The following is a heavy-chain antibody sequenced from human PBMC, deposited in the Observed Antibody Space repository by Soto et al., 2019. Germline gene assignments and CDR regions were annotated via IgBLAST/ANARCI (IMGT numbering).Heavy chain of an antibody. Sequence: HVQLQESGPGLVRPSETLSLTCAVSGDSIRNGKWWSWVRHAPEKGLEWIGETHESGRTNYNPSLESRLTISVDNSRNQFSLILKSITAADTAVYFCAREGDRGYSLGYWGRGTLITVSS. D-gene: IGHD5-12*01. CDR1: GDSIRNGKW. CDR3: AREGDRGYSLGY. J-gene: IGHJ4*02. V-gene: IGHV4-4*02. CDR2: THESGRT.